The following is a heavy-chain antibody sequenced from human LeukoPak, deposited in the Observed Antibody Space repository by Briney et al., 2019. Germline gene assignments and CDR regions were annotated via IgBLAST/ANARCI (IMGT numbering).Heavy chain of an antibody. CDR3: GRDQGYYYDSSGYRNFDY. J-gene: IGHJ4*02. V-gene: IGHV4-4*07. D-gene: IGHD3-22*01. CDR2: IYTSGST. Sequence: SETLSLTCTVSGGSISSYYWSWIRQPAGKGLEWIGRIYTSGSTNYNPSLKSRVTMSVDTSKNQFSLKLSSVTAADTAVYYCGRDQGYYYDSSGYRNFDYWGQGTLVTVSS. CDR1: GGSISSYY.